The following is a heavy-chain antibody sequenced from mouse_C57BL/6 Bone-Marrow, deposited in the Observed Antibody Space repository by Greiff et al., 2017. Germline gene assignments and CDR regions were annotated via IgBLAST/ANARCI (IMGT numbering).Heavy chain of an antibody. Sequence: EVKLMESGGGLVQSGRSLRLSCATSGFTFSDFYMEWVRQAPGKGLEWIAASRNKANDYTTEYSASVKGRFIVSRDTSQSILYLQMNALRAEDTAIYYCARDDLGRGGFDYWGQGTTLTVSS. J-gene: IGHJ2*01. D-gene: IGHD4-1*01. V-gene: IGHV7-1*01. CDR3: ARDDLGRGGFDY. CDR1: GFTFSDFY. CDR2: SRNKANDYTT.